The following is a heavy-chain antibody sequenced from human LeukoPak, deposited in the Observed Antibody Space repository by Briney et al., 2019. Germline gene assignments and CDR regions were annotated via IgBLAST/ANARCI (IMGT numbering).Heavy chain of an antibody. V-gene: IGHV3-7*01. CDR1: GFTFSSYW. D-gene: IGHD6-19*01. J-gene: IGHJ4*02. Sequence: GGSLRLSCGASGFTFSSYWMSWVRQAPGKRLEWVANIKHDGSEKYYVDSVNGRFTISRDNTKNSLYLQMNSLRAEDTAVYYCARVAVAGFDYWGQGTLVTVSS. CDR2: IKHDGSEK. CDR3: ARVAVAGFDY.